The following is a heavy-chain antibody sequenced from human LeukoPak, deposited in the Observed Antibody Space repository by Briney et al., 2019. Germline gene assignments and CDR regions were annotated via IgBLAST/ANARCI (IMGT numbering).Heavy chain of an antibody. CDR2: LSYDGSNK. Sequence: GKSLRLSCAASGFTFSDYVLHWVRQAPGKGLEWVAVLSYDGSNKYYADSVKGRFTISRDNSKTTFYLQMNSLRADDRALYYCARARGGTSLDYWGQGTLVTVSS. J-gene: IGHJ4*02. V-gene: IGHV3-30-3*01. D-gene: IGHD3-10*01. CDR3: ARARGGTSLDY. CDR1: GFTFSDYV.